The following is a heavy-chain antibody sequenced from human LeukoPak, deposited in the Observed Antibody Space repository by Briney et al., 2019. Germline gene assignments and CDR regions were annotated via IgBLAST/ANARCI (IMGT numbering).Heavy chain of an antibody. Sequence: GGSLRLSCAASGFTFSSYAMSWVRQAPGKGLEWVSAISGSGGSTYYADSVKGRFTISRDNSKNTLYLQMNSLRAEDTAVYYCAKSAQRPKYSSSWYLLFDYWGQGTLVTVSS. CDR1: GFTFSSYA. D-gene: IGHD6-13*01. CDR2: ISGSGGST. V-gene: IGHV3-23*01. CDR3: AKSAQRPKYSSSWYLLFDY. J-gene: IGHJ4*02.